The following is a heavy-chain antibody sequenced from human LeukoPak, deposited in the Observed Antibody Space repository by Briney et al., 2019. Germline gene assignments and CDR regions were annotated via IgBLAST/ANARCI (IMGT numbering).Heavy chain of an antibody. CDR1: GGSFSGYY. J-gene: IGHJ3*02. CDR3: ARGRSGGSSDRGFAFDI. CDR2: INHSGST. V-gene: IGHV4-34*01. Sequence: PSETLSLTCAVYGGSFSGYYWSWIRQPPGKGLEWIGEINHSGSTNYNPSLKSRVTISVDTSKNQFSLKLSSVTAADTAVYYCARGRSGGSSDRGFAFDIWGQGTMVTVSS. D-gene: IGHD2-15*01.